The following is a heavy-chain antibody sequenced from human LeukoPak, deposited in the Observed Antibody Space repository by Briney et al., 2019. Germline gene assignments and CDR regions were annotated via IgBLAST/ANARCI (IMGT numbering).Heavy chain of an antibody. J-gene: IGHJ5*02. D-gene: IGHD1-1*01. CDR2: IYTSGST. CDR1: GGSISSGSYY. CDR3: ARDQPSNDKASSWFDP. Sequence: SETLSLTCTVSGGSISSGSYYWSWIRQPAGKGLEWIGRIYTSGSTNYNPSLKSRVTISVDTSKNQFSLKLSSVTAADTAVYYCARDQPSNDKASSWFDPWGQGTLVTVSS. V-gene: IGHV4-61*02.